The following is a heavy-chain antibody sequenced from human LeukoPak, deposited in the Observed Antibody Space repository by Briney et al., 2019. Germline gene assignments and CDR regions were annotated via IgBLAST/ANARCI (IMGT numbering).Heavy chain of an antibody. Sequence: GASVTVSCKASVYTFSDYDINWVRQATGQGREGMGWINPNSGNAGYAQKFQGRVTMTRNTSISTAYMELSSLRSEDTAVYYCARALAWGGSSYSYYYMDVWDKGTTVTVSS. CDR2: INPNSGNA. CDR3: ARALAWGGSSYSYYYMDV. CDR1: VYTFSDYD. D-gene: IGHD1-26*01. J-gene: IGHJ6*03. V-gene: IGHV1-8*01.